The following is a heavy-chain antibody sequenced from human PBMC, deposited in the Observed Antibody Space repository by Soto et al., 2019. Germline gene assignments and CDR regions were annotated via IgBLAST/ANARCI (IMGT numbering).Heavy chain of an antibody. J-gene: IGHJ4*02. D-gene: IGHD5-18*01. CDR3: ARDEIYSYGAWPRLYYYDY. CDR2: INPSGGST. Sequence: GASVKVSCKASGYSFASYYMHWVRQAPGQGLEWMGIINPSGGSTSYAQKFQGRVTMTRDTSTSTVYMELSSLRSEDTAVYYCARDEIYSYGAWPRLYYYDYWGQGTLVTVSS. V-gene: IGHV1-46*01. CDR1: GYSFASYY.